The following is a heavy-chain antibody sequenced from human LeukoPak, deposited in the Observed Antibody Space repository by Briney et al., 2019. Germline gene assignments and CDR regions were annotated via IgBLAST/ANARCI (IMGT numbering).Heavy chain of an antibody. V-gene: IGHV4-59*11. J-gene: IGHJ3*02. D-gene: IGHD3-3*01. CDR3: ASHLITIFGVVHDAFDI. CDR2: IYYSGST. Sequence: PSETLSLTCTVSGGSIYNHYWSWIRQPPGKGLEWIGYIYYSGSTNYNPSLKSRVTISVDTSKNQFSLRLTSVTAADAAVYYCASHLITIFGVVHDAFDIWGQGTMVTVSS. CDR1: GGSIYNHY.